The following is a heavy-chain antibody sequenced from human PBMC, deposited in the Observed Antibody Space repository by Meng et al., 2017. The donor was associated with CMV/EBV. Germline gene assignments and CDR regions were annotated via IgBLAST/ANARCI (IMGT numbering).Heavy chain of an antibody. V-gene: IGHV3-30*02. CDR3: ARKVTQYCSSTSCYTRSYWYFDL. Sequence: GGSLRLSCAASGFTFSSYGMHWVRQAPGKRLEWVAFIRYDGSNKYYADSVKGRFTISRDNSKNTLYLQMNSLRAEDTAVYYCARKVTQYCSSTSCYTRSYWYFDLWGRGTLVTVSS. CDR2: IRYDGSNK. D-gene: IGHD2-2*02. CDR1: GFTFSSYG. J-gene: IGHJ2*01.